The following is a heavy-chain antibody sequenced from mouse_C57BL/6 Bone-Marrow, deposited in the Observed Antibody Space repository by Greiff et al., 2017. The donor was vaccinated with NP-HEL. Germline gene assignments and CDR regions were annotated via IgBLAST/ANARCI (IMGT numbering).Heavy chain of an antibody. V-gene: IGHV1-19*01. Sequence: VQLQQSGPVLVKPGASVKMSCKASGYTFTDYYMNWVKQSHGKSLEWIGVINPYNGGTSYNQKFKGKATLTVDKSSSTAYMELNSLTSEDSAVXYCARKEGYSSNPFDYWGQGTTLTVSS. CDR1: GYTFTDYY. J-gene: IGHJ2*01. CDR2: INPYNGGT. CDR3: ARKEGYSSNPFDY. D-gene: IGHD2-5*01.